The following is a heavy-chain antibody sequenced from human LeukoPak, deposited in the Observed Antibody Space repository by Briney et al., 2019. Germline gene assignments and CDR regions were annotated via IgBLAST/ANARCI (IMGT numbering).Heavy chain of an antibody. V-gene: IGHV3-21*01. D-gene: IGHD1-7*01. CDR1: GFNFNTYS. CDR2: ISRASESI. J-gene: IGHJ5*02. Sequence: GASLRLCCEASGFNFNTYSMAWIRQAPGKGLEWVSIISRASESIFYADSVKGRFTISRDNAKNSLYLQMNGLRAEDTAAYYCARGATDTTRWFDPWGQGTLVTVSS. CDR3: ARGATDTTRWFDP.